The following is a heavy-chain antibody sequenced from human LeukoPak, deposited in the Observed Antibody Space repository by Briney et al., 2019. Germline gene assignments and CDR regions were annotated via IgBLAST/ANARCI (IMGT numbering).Heavy chain of an antibody. J-gene: IGHJ3*02. CDR3: ARERSSWYRGDAFDI. V-gene: IGHV3-11*01. D-gene: IGHD6-13*01. CDR2: ISSSGSTI. Sequence: GGSLRLSCAASGFTFSDYYMSWIRQAPGKGLEWVSYISSSGSTIYYADSVKGRFTISRDNAKNSLYLQMNSLRAEDTAVYYCARERSSWYRGDAFDIWGQGTMVTVSS. CDR1: GFTFSDYY.